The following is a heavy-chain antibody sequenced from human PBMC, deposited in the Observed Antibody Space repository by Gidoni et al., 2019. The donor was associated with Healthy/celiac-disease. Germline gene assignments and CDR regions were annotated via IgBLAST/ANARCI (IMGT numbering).Heavy chain of an antibody. V-gene: IGHV3-66*01. J-gene: IGHJ6*02. Sequence: EVQLVESGGGLVQPGGSLRLSCAASGFTVSSNYMSWVRQAPGKGLEWVSVIYSGGSTYYADSGKGRFTISRDNSKNTLYLQMNSLRAEDTAVYYCARAGYSSSWYEVCMDVWGQGTTVTVSS. CDR1: GFTVSSNY. D-gene: IGHD6-13*01. CDR2: IYSGGST. CDR3: ARAGYSSSWYEVCMDV.